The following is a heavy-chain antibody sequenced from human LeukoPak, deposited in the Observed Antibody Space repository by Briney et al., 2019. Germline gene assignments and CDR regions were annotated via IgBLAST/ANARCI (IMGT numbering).Heavy chain of an antibody. V-gene: IGHV4-59*01. CDR1: GGSISSYC. CDR3: ARGERYSGSYYPY. J-gene: IGHJ4*02. D-gene: IGHD1-26*01. CDR2: IYYSGST. Sequence: PSETLSLTCTVSGGSISSYCWSWIRQPPGKGLEWIGYIYYSGSTNYNPSLKSRVTISVDTSKNQFSLKLSSVTAADTAVYYCARGERYSGSYYPYWGQGTLVTVSS.